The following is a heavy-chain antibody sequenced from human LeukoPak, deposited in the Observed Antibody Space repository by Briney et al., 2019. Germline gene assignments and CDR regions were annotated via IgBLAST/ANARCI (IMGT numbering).Heavy chain of an antibody. J-gene: IGHJ4*02. CDR2: INPNSGGT. V-gene: IGHV1-2*02. D-gene: IGHD6-6*01. CDR1: GYTFTGYY. Sequence: ASVKVSCKASGYTFTGYYMHWVRQAPGQGLEWMGWINPNSGGTNYAQKFQGRVTMTRDTSISTAYMELSRLRSDGTAVYYCAKSIAARPGYFDYWGQGTLVTVSS. CDR3: AKSIAARPGYFDY.